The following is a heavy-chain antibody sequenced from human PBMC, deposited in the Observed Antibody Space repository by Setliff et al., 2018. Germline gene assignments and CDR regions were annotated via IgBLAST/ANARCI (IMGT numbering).Heavy chain of an antibody. J-gene: IGHJ1*01. CDR3: ARVDFTMLQGVLGQ. CDR1: GESFSNNY. CDR2: VYFSGYT. V-gene: IGHV4-39*07. Sequence: TSETLSLTCSVYGESFSNNYWGWIRQPPGKGLEWLGSVYFSGYTYYNPSLSGRVTMSIDTSKNQFSLRLTSVTAADTAVYYCARVDFTMLQGVLGQWGQGTLVTVSS. D-gene: IGHD3-10*01.